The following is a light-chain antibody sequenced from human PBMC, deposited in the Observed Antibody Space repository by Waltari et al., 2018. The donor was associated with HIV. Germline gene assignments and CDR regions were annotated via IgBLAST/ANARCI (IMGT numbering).Light chain of an antibody. V-gene: IGKV1-5*03. CDR1: QSISSW. CDR3: QQYDIYSRT. Sequence: DIQMTQSPSTLSASVGDRVTITCRASQSISSWLAWYQQKPGKAPKLLIYKASSLESGVPSRFSGSGSGTEFTLTISSLQPDDFAIYYCQQYDIYSRTFGPGTKLEIK. J-gene: IGKJ2*02. CDR2: KAS.